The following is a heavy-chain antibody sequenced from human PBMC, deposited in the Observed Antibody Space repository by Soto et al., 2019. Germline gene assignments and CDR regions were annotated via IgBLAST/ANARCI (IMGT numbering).Heavy chain of an antibody. J-gene: IGHJ4*02. Sequence: GGSLRLSCVASGFTFSDFGMHWVRQGPGKGLEWLAVISEDAETDFHADSVKGRFTVSRDNFKETLYLQMNSLTTDDSGVYFCAKAPFRRPYYFYGMDFWGQGTLVTVSS. CDR1: GFTFSDFG. V-gene: IGHV3-30*18. D-gene: IGHD3-22*01. CDR2: ISEDAETD. CDR3: AKAPFRRPYYFYGMDF.